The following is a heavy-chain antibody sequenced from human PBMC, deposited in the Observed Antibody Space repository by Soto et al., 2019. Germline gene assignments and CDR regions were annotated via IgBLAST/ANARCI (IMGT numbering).Heavy chain of an antibody. V-gene: IGHV1-69*13. J-gene: IGHJ5*02. CDR1: GGTFSSYA. Sequence: ASVKVSCKASGGTFSSYAISWVRQAPGQGLEWMGGIIPIFGTANYAQKFQGRVTITADESTSTAYMELSSLRSEDTAVYYCARDGRSGAVADYNWFDPWRRGTLVTVSS. CDR3: ARDGRSGAVADYNWFDP. CDR2: IIPIFGTA. D-gene: IGHD6-19*01.